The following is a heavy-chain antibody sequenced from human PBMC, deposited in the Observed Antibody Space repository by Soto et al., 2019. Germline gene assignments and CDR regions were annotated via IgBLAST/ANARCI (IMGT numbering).Heavy chain of an antibody. D-gene: IGHD2-15*01. Sequence: EVQLLESGGGLVQPGGSLRLSCAASGCTVSSHAMTWVRQAPGKGLEWVSGFTASGGSTYYAESVKGRVTISRDNSKNTLYLQINGMRAEDTDLYYFVKSGSTCYSGCYYYMDAWGKETTVTVSS. J-gene: IGHJ6*03. CDR2: FTASGGST. V-gene: IGHV3-23*01. CDR1: GCTVSSHA. CDR3: VKSGSTCYSGCYYYMDA.